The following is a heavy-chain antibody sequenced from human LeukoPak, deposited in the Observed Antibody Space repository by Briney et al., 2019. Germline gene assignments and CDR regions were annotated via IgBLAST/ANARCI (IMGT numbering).Heavy chain of an antibody. J-gene: IGHJ4*02. V-gene: IGHV3-21*01. CDR2: ISSSSSYI. CDR3: ASFSAGPDDY. Sequence: PGGSLRLSCAASGFTFSSYSMNWVRQAPGKGLEWVTSISSSSSYIYYADSVKGRFTISRDNAKNSLYPQMNSLRAEDTAVYYCASFSAGPDDYWGQGTLVTVSS. D-gene: IGHD3-10*01. CDR1: GFTFSSYS.